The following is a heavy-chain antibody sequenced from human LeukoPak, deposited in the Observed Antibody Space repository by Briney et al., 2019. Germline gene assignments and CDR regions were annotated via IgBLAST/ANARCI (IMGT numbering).Heavy chain of an antibody. CDR2: ISGSGGST. D-gene: IGHD6-13*01. V-gene: IGHV3-23*01. CDR1: GFTFSSYD. J-gene: IGHJ4*02. Sequence: GGSLRLSCAASGFTFSSYDMSWVRQAPGKGLEWVSAISGSGGSTYYADSVKGRFTISRDNSKNKLDLQMNSLRAEDTAVYYCAKDHAATHYYFDYWGQGTLVTVSS. CDR3: AKDHAATHYYFDY.